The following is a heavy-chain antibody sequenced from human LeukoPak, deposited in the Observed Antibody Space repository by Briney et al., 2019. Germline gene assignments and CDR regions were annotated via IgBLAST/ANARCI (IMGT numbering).Heavy chain of an antibody. CDR1: GDSIFNSNSY. D-gene: IGHD5-12*01. J-gene: IGHJ4*02. CDR3: ARDRHKLVDIVAGILDY. V-gene: IGHV4-61*09. Sequence: PSETLSLTCSVSGDSIFNSNSYWSWMRQPAGKGLEWIGHIFSRGNTNCNPSLKSRVTISVDMSKNQFSLILSSVTAADTAVYYCARDRHKLVDIVAGILDYWGQGTLVTVSS. CDR2: IFSRGNT.